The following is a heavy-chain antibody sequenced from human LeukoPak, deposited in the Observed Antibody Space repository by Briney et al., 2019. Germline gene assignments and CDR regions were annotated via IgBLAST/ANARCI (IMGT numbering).Heavy chain of an antibody. J-gene: IGHJ5*02. Sequence: GGSLRLSCAASGFTFSSYSMNWVRQAPGKGLEWVSSISSSSSYIYYADSVKGRFTISRDNAKNSLYLQMNSLRAEDTAVYYCARDIATNWFDPWGQGTLVTVSS. CDR1: GFTFSSYS. D-gene: IGHD6-13*01. CDR2: ISSSSSYI. V-gene: IGHV3-21*01. CDR3: ARDIATNWFDP.